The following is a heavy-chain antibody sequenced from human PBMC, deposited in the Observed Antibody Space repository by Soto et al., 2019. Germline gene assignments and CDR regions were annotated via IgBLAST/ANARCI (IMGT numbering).Heavy chain of an antibody. D-gene: IGHD7-27*01. CDR3: ARGLGTLSP. V-gene: IGHV4-34*01. J-gene: IGHJ5*02. CDR1: GGSFSGYY. Sequence: SETLSLTCAVYGGSFSGYYWSWIRQPPGRGLEWIGEINHSGRTNYNPSLKSRVTISVDTSKNQFSLNLSYVTAADTAVYYCARGLGTLSPWGQGTLVTVSS. CDR2: INHSGRT.